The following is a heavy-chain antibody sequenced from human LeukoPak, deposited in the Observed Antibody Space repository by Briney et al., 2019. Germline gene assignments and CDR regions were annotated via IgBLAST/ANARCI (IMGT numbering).Heavy chain of an antibody. V-gene: IGHV3-30*18. CDR3: AKGSGYDFWSGYTSLLDY. Sequence: GGSLRLSCAASGFTFSSYGMHWVRQAPGKGLEWVAVISYDGSNKYYADSVKGRFTISRDNSKNTLYLQMNSLRAEDTAVYYCAKGSGYDFWSGYTSLLDYWGQGTLVTVSS. J-gene: IGHJ4*02. CDR2: ISYDGSNK. D-gene: IGHD3-3*01. CDR1: GFTFSSYG.